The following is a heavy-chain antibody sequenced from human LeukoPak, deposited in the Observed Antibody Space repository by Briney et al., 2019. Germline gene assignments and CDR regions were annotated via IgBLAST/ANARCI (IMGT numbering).Heavy chain of an antibody. J-gene: IGHJ4*02. D-gene: IGHD3-10*01. CDR1: GYTFTSYD. CDR2: MNPNSGNT. V-gene: IGHV1-8*03. CDR3: ARGSRGPARRPPGDY. Sequence: ASVKVSCKASGYTFTSYDINWVRQATGQGLEWMGWMNPNSGNTGYAQKFQGRVTITRNTSISTAYMELSSLRSEDTAVYYCARGSRGPARRPPGDYCGQGTLVTVST.